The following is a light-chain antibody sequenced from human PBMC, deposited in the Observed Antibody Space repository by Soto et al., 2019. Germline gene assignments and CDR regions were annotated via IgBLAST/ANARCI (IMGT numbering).Light chain of an antibody. V-gene: IGLV2-14*01. CDR1: SSDFGGYNY. J-gene: IGLJ2*01. Sequence: QSALTQPASVSGSPGQSITISCTGTSSDFGGYNYVSWYQQHPGKAPKLIIYDVINRPSGVSDRFSGFKSGNTASLTISGLQAEDEADYYCSSYTTSSLVVFGGGTKLTVL. CDR2: DVI. CDR3: SSYTTSSLVV.